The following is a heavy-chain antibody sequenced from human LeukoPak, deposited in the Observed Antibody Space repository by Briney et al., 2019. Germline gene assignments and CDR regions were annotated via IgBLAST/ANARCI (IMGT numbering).Heavy chain of an antibody. V-gene: IGHV4-34*01. CDR3: AGQYCSSTSCAFDY. D-gene: IGHD2-2*01. Sequence: SETLSLTCAVYGGSFSGYYWSWIRQPPGKGLEWIGEINHSGSTNYKPSLKSRVTISVDTSKNQFSLKLSSVTAADTAVYYCAGQYCSSTSCAFDYWGQGTLVTVSS. CDR2: INHSGST. CDR1: GGSFSGYY. J-gene: IGHJ4*02.